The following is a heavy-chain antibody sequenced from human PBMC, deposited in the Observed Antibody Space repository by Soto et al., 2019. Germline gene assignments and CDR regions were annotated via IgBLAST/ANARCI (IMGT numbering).Heavy chain of an antibody. D-gene: IGHD6-19*01. Sequence: EVQLVESGGGLVQPGGSLRLSCAASGLIFSDYHMNWLRQAPGKGLEWVGRIRRQANSYPTEYAASVKGRFTISRDDSKSSLYLQMNSLNSEDTAVYYCAMLGGWSGGSSGMDVWGQGTTVTVSS. CDR3: AMLGGWSGGSSGMDV. J-gene: IGHJ6*02. V-gene: IGHV3-72*01. CDR1: GLIFSDYH. CDR2: IRRQANSYPT.